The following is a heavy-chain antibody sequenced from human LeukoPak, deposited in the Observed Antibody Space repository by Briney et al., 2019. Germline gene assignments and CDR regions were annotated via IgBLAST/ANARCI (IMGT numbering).Heavy chain of an antibody. CDR1: GYTFTSYG. CDR2: IIPIFGTA. Sequence: PVASVKVSCKASGYTFTSYGISWVRQAPGQGLEWMGGIIPIFGTANYAQKFQGRVTITADKSTSTAYMELSSLRSEDTAVYYCARDYYDSSGHSRIRKNYYYYMDVWGKGTTVTVSS. V-gene: IGHV1-69*06. CDR3: ARDYYDSSGHSRIRKNYYYYMDV. D-gene: IGHD3-22*01. J-gene: IGHJ6*03.